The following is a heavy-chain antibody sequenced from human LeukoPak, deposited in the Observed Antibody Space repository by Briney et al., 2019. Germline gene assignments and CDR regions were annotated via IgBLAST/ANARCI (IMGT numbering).Heavy chain of an antibody. D-gene: IGHD3-10*01. CDR1: GFTFSSYA. Sequence: PGGSLRLSCTASGFTFSSYAMSWVRQAPGKGLEWVSIIYSGGSTYYADSVKGRFTISRDNSKNTLYLQMNSLRAEDTAVYYCASGSGSYRTPYYYMDVWGKGTTVTVSS. J-gene: IGHJ6*03. CDR3: ASGSGSYRTPYYYMDV. V-gene: IGHV3-53*01. CDR2: IYSGGST.